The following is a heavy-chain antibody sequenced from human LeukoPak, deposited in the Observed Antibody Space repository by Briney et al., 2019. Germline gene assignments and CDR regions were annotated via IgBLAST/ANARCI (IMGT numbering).Heavy chain of an antibody. J-gene: IGHJ6*02. Sequence: SETLSLTCAVYGGSFSGYYWSWIRQPPGKGLEWIGEINHSGSTNYNPSLKSRVTISVDTSKNQFSLKLSSVTAADTAVYYCARDTSDDSSGYYAGYYYGMDVWGQGTTVTVSS. D-gene: IGHD3-22*01. CDR2: INHSGST. V-gene: IGHV4-34*01. CDR1: GGSFSGYY. CDR3: ARDTSDDSSGYYAGYYYGMDV.